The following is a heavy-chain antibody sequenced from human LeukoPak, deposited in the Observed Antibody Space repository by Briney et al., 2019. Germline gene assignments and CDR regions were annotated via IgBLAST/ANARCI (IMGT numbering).Heavy chain of an antibody. Sequence: GGSLRLSCAASGFTFSSYGMHWVRQAPGKGLHWVAIISSDGSVTYYADSVKGRFTISRDNSKNTLYLQMNSLRAEDTAVYYCAKDQVVGATRGDFDYWGQGTLVTVSS. V-gene: IGHV3-33*05. CDR2: ISSDGSVT. D-gene: IGHD1-26*01. J-gene: IGHJ4*02. CDR1: GFTFSSYG. CDR3: AKDQVVGATRGDFDY.